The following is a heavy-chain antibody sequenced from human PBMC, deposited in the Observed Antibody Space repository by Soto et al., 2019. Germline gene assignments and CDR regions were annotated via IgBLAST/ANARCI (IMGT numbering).Heavy chain of an antibody. CDR2: ISDGGDNT. J-gene: IGHJ5*02. V-gene: IGHV3-23*01. CDR3: ASVRPAAFPGMFDP. CDR1: GFTFSNYV. D-gene: IGHD2-2*01. Sequence: PGGSLRLSCAASGFTFSNYVMSWVRQAPGRGLEWVSVISDGGDNTYYADSVKGRFTISRDNSKNTLYLQMNSLRAEDTAVYYCASVRPAAFPGMFDPWGQGTLVTVS.